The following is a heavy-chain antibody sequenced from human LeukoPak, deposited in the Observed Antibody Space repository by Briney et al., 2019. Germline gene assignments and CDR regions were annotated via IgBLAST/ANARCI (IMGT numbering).Heavy chain of an antibody. J-gene: IGHJ4*02. Sequence: GGSLRLSCAASGFTFSNYAMTWVRQAPGKGLEWVSGISGIGDSTYYADSVKGRFTISRDNSKNTLYLQMNSLRAEDTAVYYCAKDLDIVATITGNWGQGTLVTVSS. D-gene: IGHD5-12*01. CDR3: AKDLDIVATITGN. CDR2: ISGIGDST. CDR1: GFTFSNYA. V-gene: IGHV3-23*01.